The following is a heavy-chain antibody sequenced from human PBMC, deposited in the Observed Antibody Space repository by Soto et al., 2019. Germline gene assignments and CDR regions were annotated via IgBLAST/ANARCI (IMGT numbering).Heavy chain of an antibody. J-gene: IGHJ4*02. CDR2: INPSGGST. V-gene: IGHV1-46*01. CDR3: ARAPVGGSVGDYFDY. Sequence: ASVKVSCKASGYTFTRYYMHWVRQAPGQGLEWMGIINPSGGSTSYAQKFQGRVTMTRDTSTSTVYMELSSLRSEDTAVYYCARAPVGGSVGDYFDYWGQGTLVTVSS. CDR1: GYTFTRYY. D-gene: IGHD2-15*01.